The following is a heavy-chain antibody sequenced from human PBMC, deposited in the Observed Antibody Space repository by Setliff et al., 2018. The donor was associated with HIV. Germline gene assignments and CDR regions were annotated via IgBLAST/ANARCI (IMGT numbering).Heavy chain of an antibody. CDR1: TFSNYA. Sequence: TFSNYAMSWVRQAPGEGLEWVSAILSTGERTFYADSVKGRFTISRDNSKNTVYLQMNSLRAEDTAEYYCAKELAASGLGYFDSWGRGILVTVS. CDR3: AKELAASGLGYFDS. CDR2: ILSTGERT. J-gene: IGHJ4*02. V-gene: IGHV3-23*01. D-gene: IGHD3-22*01.